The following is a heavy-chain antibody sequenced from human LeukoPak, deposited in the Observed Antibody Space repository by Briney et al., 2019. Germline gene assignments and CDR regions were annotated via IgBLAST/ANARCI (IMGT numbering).Heavy chain of an antibody. V-gene: IGHV1-8*01. CDR1: GYSLTSFD. Sequence: ASVKVSCKASGYSLTSFDINWVRQGSGQGLEWMGWMNPKRGNTGYAPTFQGRVTITRDASIDTAFMELSSLRPDDTAVYYCARGGSSSSYYNNYGMDVWGQGTTITVSS. J-gene: IGHJ6*02. CDR3: ARGGSSSSYYNNYGMDV. CDR2: MNPKRGNT. D-gene: IGHD6-13*01.